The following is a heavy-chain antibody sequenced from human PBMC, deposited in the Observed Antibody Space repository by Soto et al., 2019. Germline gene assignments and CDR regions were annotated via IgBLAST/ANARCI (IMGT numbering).Heavy chain of an antibody. J-gene: IGHJ4*02. CDR1: GFTFDDYA. Sequence: PGGSLRLSCAASGFTFDDYAMHWVRQAPGKGLEWVSGISWNSGSIGYADSVKGRFTLSRDNAKNSLYLQMNSLRAEDTALYYCATTTTGTTVGYFDYWGQGTLVTVSS. CDR3: ATTTTGTTVGYFDY. D-gene: IGHD1-1*01. CDR2: ISWNSGSI. V-gene: IGHV3-9*01.